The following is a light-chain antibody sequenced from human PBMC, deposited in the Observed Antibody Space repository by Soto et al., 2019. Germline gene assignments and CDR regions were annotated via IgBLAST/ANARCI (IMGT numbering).Light chain of an antibody. J-gene: IGKJ5*01. Sequence: IQMTQSPSSRSASVWALVTITCQASQNINNYLNWYQQKPGRAPKLLIYDASNLEAGVPSRFRGSGSGTDFTFTISRLQPEDIATYYCQQYENLPTFGQGTRLEIK. V-gene: IGKV1-33*01. CDR1: QNINNY. CDR2: DAS. CDR3: QQYENLPT.